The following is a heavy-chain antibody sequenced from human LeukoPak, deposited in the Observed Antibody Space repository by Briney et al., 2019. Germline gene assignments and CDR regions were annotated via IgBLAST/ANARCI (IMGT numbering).Heavy chain of an antibody. Sequence: PSETLSLTCTVSGGSISSYYWSWIRQPPGKGLEWIGYIYYSGSTNYNPSLKSRVTISVDTSKNQFSLKLSSVTAADTAVYYCARAGYSSGWYFDYWGQGTLVTVSS. V-gene: IGHV4-59*01. CDR3: ARAGYSSGWYFDY. J-gene: IGHJ4*02. D-gene: IGHD6-19*01. CDR2: IYYSGST. CDR1: GGSISSYY.